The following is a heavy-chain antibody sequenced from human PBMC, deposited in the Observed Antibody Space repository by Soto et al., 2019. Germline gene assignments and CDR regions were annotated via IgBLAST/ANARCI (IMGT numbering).Heavy chain of an antibody. D-gene: IGHD1-26*01. J-gene: IGHJ3*02. CDR1: GGSISSGNYY. Sequence: TSETLSLTCTVSGGSISSGNYYWSWIRQPPGKGLEWIGFISYSGSTYYSTSLKSRVTISVDTSKNQFSLKLSSVTAADTAVYYCARATLVGANFDAFDIWGQGTMVTVSS. V-gene: IGHV4-30-4*01. CDR2: ISYSGST. CDR3: ARATLVGANFDAFDI.